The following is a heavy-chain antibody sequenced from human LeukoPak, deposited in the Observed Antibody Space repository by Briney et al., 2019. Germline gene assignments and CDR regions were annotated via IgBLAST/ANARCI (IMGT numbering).Heavy chain of an antibody. CDR3: AREGDYGDYSKSFYYMDV. D-gene: IGHD4-17*01. CDR1: GGSISTSTFY. J-gene: IGHJ6*03. Sequence: PSETLSLTCTVSGGSISTSTFYWGWIRQPPGKGLEWIGSFYYSGNTYYNPSLKSRVTISVDMSTSQFSLRLTSVTAADTAVYYCAREGDYGDYSKSFYYMDVWGKGTTVTVSS. V-gene: IGHV4-39*07. CDR2: FYYSGNT.